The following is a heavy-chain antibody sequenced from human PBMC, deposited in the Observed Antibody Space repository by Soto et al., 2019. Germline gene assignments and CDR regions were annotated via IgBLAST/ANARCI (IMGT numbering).Heavy chain of an antibody. V-gene: IGHV5-51*01. CDR2: IYPGDSDT. J-gene: IGHJ6*02. CDR3: AASIFYYGMDV. Sequence: PGESLKISCQGSGYTFTNYWIGWVRQMPGKGLEWMGIIYPGDSDTKYNPSFQGQVTISADKSITTTYLQWSSLKASDTAIHYCAASIFYYGMDVWGQGTTVTVSS. CDR1: GYTFTNYW.